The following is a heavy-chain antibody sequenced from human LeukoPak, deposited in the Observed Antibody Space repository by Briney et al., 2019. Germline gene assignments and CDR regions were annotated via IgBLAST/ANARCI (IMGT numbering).Heavy chain of an antibody. J-gene: IGHJ4*02. D-gene: IGHD1-26*01. CDR3: ARGRGIVGPLTYFDY. CDR1: GGSISSYY. V-gene: IGHV4-59*12. Sequence: SETLSLTCTVSGGSISSYYWSWIRQPPGKGLEWIGYIYYSGSTNYNPSLKSRVTISVDTSKNRFSLKLSSVTAADTAVYYCARGRGIVGPLTYFDYWGQGTLVTVSS. CDR2: IYYSGST.